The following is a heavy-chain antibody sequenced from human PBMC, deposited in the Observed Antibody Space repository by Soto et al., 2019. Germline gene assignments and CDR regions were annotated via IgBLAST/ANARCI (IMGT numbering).Heavy chain of an antibody. CDR1: GFSLSTSGMS. V-gene: IGHV2-5*02. J-gene: IGHJ4*02. CDR2: IYWDDDK. Sequence: QITLKESGPTLVKPTQTHTLTCIFSGFSLSTSGMSVGWIRQPPGKALEWLALIYWDDDKRYSPSLKSRLTNSKDTSKNQVVLTMTNMDPVDTATYYCVLKRSGGSGRFCDYWGQGTLVTVSS. D-gene: IGHD3-10*01. CDR3: VLKRSGGSGRFCDY.